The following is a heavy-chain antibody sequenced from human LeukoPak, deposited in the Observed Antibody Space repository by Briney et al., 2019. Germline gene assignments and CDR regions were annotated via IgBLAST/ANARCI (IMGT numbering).Heavy chain of an antibody. V-gene: IGHV3-30*04. CDR3: AREARTYYFDY. CDR2: ISYDGRNK. Sequence: GGSLRLSCAASGFTFSSYAMHWVRQAPGKGLEWVAVISYDGRNKYYADSVKGRFTISRDNSKNTLYLQMNSLRAEDTAVYYCAREARTYYFDYWGQGTLVTISS. CDR1: GFTFSSYA. J-gene: IGHJ4*02.